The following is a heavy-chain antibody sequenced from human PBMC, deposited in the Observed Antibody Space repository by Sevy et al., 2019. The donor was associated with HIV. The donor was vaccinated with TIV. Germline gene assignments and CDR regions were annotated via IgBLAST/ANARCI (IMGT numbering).Heavy chain of an antibody. Sequence: ASVKVSCKASGGTFSSYAISWVRQAPGQGLEWMGGIIPIFGTANYAQKFQGRVTITADESTSTAYMELSSLRSEDTALYYCARDREGYCSSTSCYTLDYWGQGTLVTVSS. J-gene: IGHJ4*02. CDR3: ARDREGYCSSTSCYTLDY. V-gene: IGHV1-69*13. D-gene: IGHD2-2*02. CDR2: IIPIFGTA. CDR1: GGTFSSYA.